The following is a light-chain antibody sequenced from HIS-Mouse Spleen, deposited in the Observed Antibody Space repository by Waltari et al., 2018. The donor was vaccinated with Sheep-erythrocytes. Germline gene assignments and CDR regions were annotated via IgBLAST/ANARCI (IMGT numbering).Light chain of an antibody. CDR1: QGISSW. J-gene: IGKJ5*01. CDR2: AAS. V-gene: IGKV1-12*01. CDR3: QQANSFPIT. Sequence: QMTLSRPCVSASVGERVTITRRASQGISSWLAWYQQQPGKAPKILLYAASSLQSGVPSRFSGSGSGTDLTLTISSLQPEDFVTYYCQQANSFPITFGQGTRLEIK.